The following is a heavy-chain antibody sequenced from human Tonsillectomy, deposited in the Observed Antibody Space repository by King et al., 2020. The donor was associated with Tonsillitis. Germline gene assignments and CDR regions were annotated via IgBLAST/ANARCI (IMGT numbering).Heavy chain of an antibody. Sequence: VQLVESGGNLVQPGGSLRLSCAASGFTFGSYAMSWVRQAPGKGLEWVSAISGSGGSTYYADSVKGRFTISRDNPKNTLYLQMSSLRAEDTAVYYCAKDSSGYYYNSYFAYWGQGTLVTVSS. J-gene: IGHJ4*02. V-gene: IGHV3-23*04. CDR2: ISGSGGST. D-gene: IGHD3-22*01. CDR1: GFTFGSYA. CDR3: AKDSSGYYYNSYFAY.